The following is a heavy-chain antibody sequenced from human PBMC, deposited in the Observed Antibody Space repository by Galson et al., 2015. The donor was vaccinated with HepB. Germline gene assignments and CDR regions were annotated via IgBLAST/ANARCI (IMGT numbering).Heavy chain of an antibody. V-gene: IGHV5-51*01. CDR3: ARQGAMVRGDPYYYGMDV. D-gene: IGHD3-10*01. Sequence: QSGAEVKKPGESLKISCKGSGYSFTSYWIGWVRQMPGKGLEWMGIIYPGDSDTRYSPSFQGQVTISADKSISTAYLQWSSLKASDTAMYYCARQGAMVRGDPYYYGMDVWGQGTTVTVSS. CDR2: IYPGDSDT. CDR1: GYSFTSYW. J-gene: IGHJ6*02.